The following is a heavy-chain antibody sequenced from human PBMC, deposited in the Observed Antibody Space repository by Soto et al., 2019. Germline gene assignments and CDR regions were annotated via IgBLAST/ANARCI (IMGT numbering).Heavy chain of an antibody. Sequence: HPGGSLRLSCAASGFTFSSHAMHWVLQAPGRGLEWVAFISCDGSKIKYADSVKGRLTIYRDNPKKTPYLQMDSLRAEDTAVYYCASGSIVGLKKAHDVWGQGTLVTVSS. D-gene: IGHD1-26*01. CDR3: ASGSIVGLKKAHDV. CDR2: ISCDGSKI. CDR1: GFTFSSHA. J-gene: IGHJ4*01. V-gene: IGHV3-30-3*01.